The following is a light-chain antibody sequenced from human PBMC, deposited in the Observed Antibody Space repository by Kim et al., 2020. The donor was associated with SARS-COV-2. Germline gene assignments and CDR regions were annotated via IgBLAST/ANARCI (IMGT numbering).Light chain of an antibody. CDR1: NIGSKR. Sequence: VAPGKTSRFTSGGNNIGSKRVHWYQQKPGQAPVLVIYYDSDRPSGIPERFSGSNSGNTATLTISRVEAGDEADYYCQVWDSSSDWVFGGGTKLTVL. V-gene: IGLV3-21*04. J-gene: IGLJ3*02. CDR3: QVWDSSSDWV. CDR2: YDS.